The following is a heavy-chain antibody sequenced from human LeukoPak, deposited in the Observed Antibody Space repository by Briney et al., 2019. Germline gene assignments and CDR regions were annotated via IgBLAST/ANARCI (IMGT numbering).Heavy chain of an antibody. CDR3: AITLALTY. Sequence: GGSLRLSCAASGFTFSGYWMTWVRQSPRKGLEWVANIKQDGSETYYVDSVKGRFTISRDDVKNSLYLQMNSLRADDTAVYYCAITLALTYWGQGTLVTVSS. V-gene: IGHV3-7*01. CDR1: GFTFSGYW. J-gene: IGHJ4*02. CDR2: IKQDGSET.